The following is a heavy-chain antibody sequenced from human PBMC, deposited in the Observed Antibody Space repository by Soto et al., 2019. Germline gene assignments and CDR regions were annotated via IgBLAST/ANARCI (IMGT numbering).Heavy chain of an antibody. CDR2: IYYSGST. J-gene: IGHJ3*02. CDR3: ARGPKDAFDI. Sequence: SETLSLTCTVSGDSISSYYWSWIRQPPGKGLEWIGYIYYSGSTNYNPSLKSRVTILVDTSKNRFSLKMTSVTSADTAVYYCARGPKDAFDIWGQGTMVTVSS. V-gene: IGHV4-59*01. CDR1: GDSISSYY.